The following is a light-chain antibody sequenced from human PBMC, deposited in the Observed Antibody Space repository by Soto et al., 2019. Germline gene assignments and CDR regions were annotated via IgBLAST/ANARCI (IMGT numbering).Light chain of an antibody. CDR2: EVT. CDR1: SSDVGGYNY. CDR3: SSYTSSITYV. J-gene: IGLJ1*01. V-gene: IGLV2-14*01. Sequence: QSALTQPASVSGSPGQSITISCTGTSSDVGGYNYVSWYQQHPGKAPKLMIYEVTNRPSGVSNRFSGSKSGNTASLTISGLQADDEADYYCSSYTSSITYVFGTGTSSPS.